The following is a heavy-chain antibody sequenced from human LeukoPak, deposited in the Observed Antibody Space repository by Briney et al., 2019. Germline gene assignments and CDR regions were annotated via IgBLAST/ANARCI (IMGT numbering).Heavy chain of an antibody. J-gene: IGHJ4*02. CDR2: IYTSGST. Sequence: SETLSLTCTVSGGSISSYYWSWIRQPAGKGLEWIGRIYTSGSTNYNPSLKSRVTMSVDTSKNQFSLKLSSVTAADTAVYYCARGEAMVRGGYFDYWGQGTLVTVSS. V-gene: IGHV4-4*07. D-gene: IGHD3-10*01. CDR1: GGSISSYY. CDR3: ARGEAMVRGGYFDY.